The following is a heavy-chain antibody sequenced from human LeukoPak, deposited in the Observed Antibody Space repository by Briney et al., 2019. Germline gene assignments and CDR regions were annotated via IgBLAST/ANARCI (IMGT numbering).Heavy chain of an antibody. J-gene: IGHJ4*02. Sequence: ASAKVSCKASGYTFTSYGISWVRQAPRQGLERVGRISAYNGNTNYAQKLQGRVTMTTDTSTSTAYMELRSLRSDDTAVYYCARLIYLYSNRRDFDYWGQGTLVTVSS. CDR1: GYTFTSYG. CDR2: ISAYNGNT. CDR3: ARLIYLYSNRRDFDY. D-gene: IGHD6-13*01. V-gene: IGHV1-18*01.